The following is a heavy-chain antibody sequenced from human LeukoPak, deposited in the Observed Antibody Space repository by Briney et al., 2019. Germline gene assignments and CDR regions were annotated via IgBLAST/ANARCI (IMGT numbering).Heavy chain of an antibody. CDR2: IYYRGST. V-gene: IGHV4-39*01. CDR3: ARHDSSGPYDAFDI. J-gene: IGHJ3*02. D-gene: IGHD3-22*01. Sequence: SETLSLTCTVSGGSISSSSYYWGWIRQPPGKGLEWIGSIYYRGSTYYNPSLKSRVTISADTSKNQFSLKLRTVTAADTAVYYCARHDSSGPYDAFDIWGQGTMVTVSS. CDR1: GGSISSSSYY.